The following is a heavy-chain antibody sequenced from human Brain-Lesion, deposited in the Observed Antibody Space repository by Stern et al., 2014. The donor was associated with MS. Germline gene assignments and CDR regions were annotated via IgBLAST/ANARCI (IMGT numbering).Heavy chain of an antibody. V-gene: IGHV3-74*02. J-gene: IGHJ4*02. Sequence: VQLGQSGGGLVQPGGSLRLSCAASGFTFSSYWMHWVRQAPGKGLVWVSRINSDGSSTSYADSVKGRFTISRDNAKNTLYLQMNSLRAEDTAVYYCARAAAGKYFDYWGQGTLVTVSS. CDR1: GFTFSSYW. CDR2: INSDGSST. D-gene: IGHD6-13*01. CDR3: ARAAAGKYFDY.